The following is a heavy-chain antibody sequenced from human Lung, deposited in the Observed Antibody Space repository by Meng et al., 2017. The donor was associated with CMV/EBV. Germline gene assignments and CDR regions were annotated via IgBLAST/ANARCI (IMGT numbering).Heavy chain of an antibody. D-gene: IGHD1-26*01. V-gene: IGHV3-30*04. J-gene: IGHJ6*02. CDR2: ISSDGSKK. CDR3: ARVLAEREDYYYGMDV. CDR1: GFTFNTYG. Sequence: GGSXRLXCAASGFTFNTYGVHWVRQAPGKGLEWVAVISSDGSKKYYADSVKGRFTISRDNSKNTLYLQMNSLRPEDTAVYFCARVLAEREDYYYGMDVWGQGTXVTGSS.